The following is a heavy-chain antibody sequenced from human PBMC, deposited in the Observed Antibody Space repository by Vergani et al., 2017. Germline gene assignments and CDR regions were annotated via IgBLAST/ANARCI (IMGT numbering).Heavy chain of an antibody. D-gene: IGHD3-3*01. J-gene: IGHJ4*02. Sequence: QVQLQQWGAGLLKPSQTLSLTCTVSGGSISSGGYYWSWIRQPPGKGLEWIGYIYYSGSTYYNPSLKSRVTISVETSKNQFSLKLSSVTAADTAVYYCARAYDFWSGYYEDWGQGTLVTVSS. CDR3: ARAYDFWSGYYED. V-gene: IGHV4-31*03. CDR2: IYYSGST. CDR1: GGSISSGGYY.